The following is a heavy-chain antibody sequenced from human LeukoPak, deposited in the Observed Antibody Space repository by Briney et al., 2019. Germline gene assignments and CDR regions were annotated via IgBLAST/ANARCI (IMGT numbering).Heavy chain of an antibody. D-gene: IGHD3-3*01. CDR1: GGSISSYY. V-gene: IGHV4-4*07. CDR2: IYTSGST. CDR3: ARGAIPDYDFWSGPRGDAFDI. Sequence: SETLSLTCTVSGGSISSYYWSWIRQPAGKGLEWIGRIYTSGSTNYNPSLKSRVTMSVDTSKNQFSLKLSSVTAADTAVYYCARGAIPDYDFWSGPRGDAFDIWGQGTMVTVSS. J-gene: IGHJ3*02.